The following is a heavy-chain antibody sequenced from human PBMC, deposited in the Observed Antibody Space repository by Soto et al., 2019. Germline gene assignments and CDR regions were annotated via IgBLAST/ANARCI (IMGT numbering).Heavy chain of an antibody. Sequence: GGTLRLSCAASGFTFSDYYLSWIRKAPGKGLEWGSYISSSGSTIYYAASVKGRFTISRDNSKNSLYMQMNSLRAVDTAVYYCAIEVQYWAYWGQGTLVTVSS. CDR1: GFTFSDYY. V-gene: IGHV3-11*01. J-gene: IGHJ4*02. D-gene: IGHD2-8*02. CDR2: ISSSGSTI. CDR3: AIEVQYWAY.